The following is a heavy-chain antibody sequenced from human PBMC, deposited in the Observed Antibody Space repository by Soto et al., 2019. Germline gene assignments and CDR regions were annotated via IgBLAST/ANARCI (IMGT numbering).Heavy chain of an antibody. D-gene: IGHD5-18*01. Sequence: QVQWVESGGGVVQPGRSLRLSCAAAGFTFSSDAVNWVRQAPGKGLEWVASISYDGNTQYYTDSVKGRFTISRDNSENTLYLQMNSLRAEDTAVYFCARGAMGLVEGFFDYWGQGTLVSVSS. J-gene: IGHJ4*02. CDR1: GFTFSSDA. CDR2: ISYDGNTQ. V-gene: IGHV3-30*04. CDR3: ARGAMGLVEGFFDY.